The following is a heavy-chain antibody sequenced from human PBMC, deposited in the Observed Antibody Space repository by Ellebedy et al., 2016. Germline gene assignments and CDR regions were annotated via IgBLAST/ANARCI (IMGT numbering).Heavy chain of an antibody. CDR2: IIPIFGST. CDR3: AKAIDYTNSHFDY. V-gene: IGHV1-69*13. J-gene: IGHJ4*02. Sequence: SVKVSXXTSGGTFSNYAISWVRQAPGQGLEWMGGIIPIFGSTKYAQKFQGRVAITADDSTSTVYMEVSSLRSEDTAIYYCAKAIDYTNSHFDYWGQGTLVTVSS. D-gene: IGHD2-2*02. CDR1: GGTFSNYA.